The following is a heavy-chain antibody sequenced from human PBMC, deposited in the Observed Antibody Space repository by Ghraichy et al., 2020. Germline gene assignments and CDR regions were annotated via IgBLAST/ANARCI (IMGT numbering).Heavy chain of an antibody. J-gene: IGHJ2*01. CDR1: GGSISNYY. CDR3: ARAYITFLGWYFDL. V-gene: IGHV4-59*01. CDR2: IYYSGST. D-gene: IGHD3-16*01. Sequence: SETLSITCTVSGGSISNYYWSWIRQPPGKGLEWIGYIYYSGSTNYNHSLQSRVTISLDTSKNQFSLKLSSVTAADTAVYYCARAYITFLGWYFDLWGRGTLVTVSS.